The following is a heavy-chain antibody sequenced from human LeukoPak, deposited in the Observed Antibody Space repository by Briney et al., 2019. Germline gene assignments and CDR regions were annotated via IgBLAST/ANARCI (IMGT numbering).Heavy chain of an antibody. CDR3: AVQYYYGSGSYYGRLDY. CDR2: IYHSGST. CDR1: GGSISSSNW. V-gene: IGHV4-4*02. D-gene: IGHD3-10*01. Sequence: PSGTLSLTCAVSGGSISSSNWWSWVRQPPGKGLEWIGEIYHSGSTNYNPSLKSRVTISVDKSKNQFSLKLSSVTAADTAVYYCAVQYYYGSGSYYGRLDYWGQATLVTVSS. J-gene: IGHJ4*02.